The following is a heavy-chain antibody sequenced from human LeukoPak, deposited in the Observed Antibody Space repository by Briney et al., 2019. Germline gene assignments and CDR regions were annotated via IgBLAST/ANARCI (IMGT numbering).Heavy chain of an antibody. V-gene: IGHV1-2*02. D-gene: IGHD2-21*01. Sequence: ASVTVSCKTSGYTFTDYYMHWVRQAPGQGLEWMGWINPNSGGTSSAQKFQGRVTMTRDTSITTVYMEVSWLTSDDTAIYYCARADRLDGAPYLIGPWGQGTLVTVSS. CDR1: GYTFTDYY. CDR2: INPNSGGT. CDR3: ARADRLDGAPYLIGP. J-gene: IGHJ5*02.